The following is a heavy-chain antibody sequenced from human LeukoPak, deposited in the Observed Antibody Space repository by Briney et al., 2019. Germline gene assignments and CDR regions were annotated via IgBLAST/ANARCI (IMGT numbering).Heavy chain of an antibody. V-gene: IGHV3-30*02. Sequence: GGSLRLSCSASGFTFSSYGMYWVRQAPGKGLEWVAFIRYDGSNKYYADSVKGRFTISRDNSKNTLYLQMKSLRAEDTAVYYCAKGGGYEAQYYYYYLDVWGKGTTVTISS. CDR1: GFTFSSYG. D-gene: IGHD5-12*01. CDR2: IRYDGSNK. J-gene: IGHJ6*03. CDR3: AKGGGYEAQYYYYYLDV.